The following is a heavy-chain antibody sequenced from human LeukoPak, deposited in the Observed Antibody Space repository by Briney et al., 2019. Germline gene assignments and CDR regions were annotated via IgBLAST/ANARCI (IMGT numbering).Heavy chain of an antibody. CDR1: KFNFA. J-gene: IGHJ4*02. V-gene: IGHV3-23*02. D-gene: IGHD6-6*01. Sequence: GGSLRLSCVASKFNFAMSWVRQTAGKGLEWVSAISGSGDSTFYRDSVKGRFTISRDNSKDTLYLQMNSLRVEDTALYYCAKGHFASSSFFDYWGPGTLVTVSS. CDR3: AKGHFASSSFFDY. CDR2: ISGSGDST.